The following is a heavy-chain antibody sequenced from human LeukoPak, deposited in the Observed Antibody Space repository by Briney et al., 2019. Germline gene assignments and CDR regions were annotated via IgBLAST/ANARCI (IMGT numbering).Heavy chain of an antibody. J-gene: IGHJ4*02. CDR1: GFTFSSYG. D-gene: IGHD4-11*01. CDR3: AKDLGDYSNYGPDY. Sequence: GGSLRLSCAAPGFTFSSYGMHWVPQAPGKGLEWVAVLWYDGSNKYYADSVKGRFTISRDNPKNTLYLRMNSLRAEDTAVYYCAKDLGDYSNYGPDYWGQGTLVTVSS. V-gene: IGHV3-33*06. CDR2: LWYDGSNK.